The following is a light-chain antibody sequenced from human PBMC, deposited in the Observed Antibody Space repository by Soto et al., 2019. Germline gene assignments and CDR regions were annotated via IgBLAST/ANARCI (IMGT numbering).Light chain of an antibody. CDR3: QHYNSYSEA. V-gene: IGKV1-5*03. CDR1: QGISSA. J-gene: IGKJ1*01. Sequence: DIQMTQSPSSLSASVGDRVTITCRASQGISSALAWYQQKPGKAPKLLIYKASTLKSGVPSRFSGSGYGTEFTLTIRSLKPDDFATYYCQHYNSYSEAFGQGTKVDI. CDR2: KAS.